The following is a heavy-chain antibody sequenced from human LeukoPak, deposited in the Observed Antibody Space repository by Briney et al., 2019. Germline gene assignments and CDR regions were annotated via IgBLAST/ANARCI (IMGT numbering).Heavy chain of an antibody. J-gene: IGHJ4*02. Sequence: GGSLRLSCAASGFTFDDYAMHWVRQAPGKGLEWVSGISWNSGSIGYADSVKGRFTISRDNAKNSLYLQMNNLRAEDTAMYYCGRDQFYFDTSGLYSPDYYFDSWGQGTLVTVSS. D-gene: IGHD3-22*01. CDR3: GRDQFYFDTSGLYSPDYYFDS. CDR2: ISWNSGSI. V-gene: IGHV3-9*01. CDR1: GFTFDDYA.